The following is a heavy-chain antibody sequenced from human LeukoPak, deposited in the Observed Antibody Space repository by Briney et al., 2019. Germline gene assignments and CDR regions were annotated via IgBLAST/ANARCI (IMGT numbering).Heavy chain of an antibody. CDR1: GFTLSAYT. V-gene: IGHV3-48*04. J-gene: IGHJ5*02. Sequence: GGSLRLSCAASGFTLSAYTMNWVRRAPGKGLEWVSYIDISSTTKYYADSVKGRFTISRDNAKNSLYLQMNSLRAEDTSVYYCARGPPLFDPWGQGTLVTVSS. CDR2: IDISSTTK. CDR3: ARGPPLFDP.